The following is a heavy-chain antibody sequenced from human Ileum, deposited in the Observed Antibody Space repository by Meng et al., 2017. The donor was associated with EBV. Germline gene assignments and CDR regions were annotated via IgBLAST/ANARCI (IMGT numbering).Heavy chain of an antibody. V-gene: IGHV4-61*08. Sequence: QVQLQYPGPGLLKPSETLSLTCSCSNGSVSSYGYYWTWIRPPPGKGLEWIGYMSYTGSTNYKSTLKSRVTISVDKSKNQFSLKLSSVTAADTAVYYCARERGGGDRGIQWGQGTLVTVSS. CDR2: MSYTGST. J-gene: IGHJ4*02. D-gene: IGHD2-21*02. CDR3: ARERGGGDRGIQ. CDR1: NGSVSSYGYY.